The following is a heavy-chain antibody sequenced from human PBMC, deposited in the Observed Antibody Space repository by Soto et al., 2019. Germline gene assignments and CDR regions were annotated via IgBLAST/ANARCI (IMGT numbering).Heavy chain of an antibody. V-gene: IGHV4-59*01. D-gene: IGHD3-22*01. CDR2: VYYSGFT. CDR3: ARDPDGDYSDSSALDV. J-gene: IGHJ3*01. Sequence: QVQLQESGPGLVKPSETLSLTCMVSGGSISSYNWNWIRQPPGKGLEWIGSVYYSGFTSYNPSLKSRVTISADTSKNQFSLKLRSVTAADTAVYYCARDPDGDYSDSSALDVWGQGTLVTDSS. CDR1: GGSISSYN.